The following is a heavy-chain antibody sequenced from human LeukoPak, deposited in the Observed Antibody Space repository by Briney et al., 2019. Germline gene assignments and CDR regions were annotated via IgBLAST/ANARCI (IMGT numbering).Heavy chain of an antibody. CDR1: GYTVGSNY. Sequence: GGSLRLSCAASGYTVGSNYMNWVRQAPGERLEWVSSIYSGSRTRYTASVKSIFTISRVTSKNTLFLQMNSLIAEDTAVYYCAGGYWNDFYWGQGTLVTVSS. J-gene: IGHJ4*02. CDR2: IYSGSRT. CDR3: AGGYWNDFY. D-gene: IGHD1-1*01. V-gene: IGHV3-66*01.